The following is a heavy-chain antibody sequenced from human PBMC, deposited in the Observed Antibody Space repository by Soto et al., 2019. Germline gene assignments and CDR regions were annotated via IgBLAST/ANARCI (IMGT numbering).Heavy chain of an antibody. D-gene: IGHD5-18*01. CDR3: AREYTYGSNFFDC. J-gene: IGHJ4*02. CDR2: ISHSGST. V-gene: IGHV4-31*01. Sequence: QVQLQESGPGLVKPSHTLSLTCTVSGGSISSAAYYWSWIRQHPGKGLAWIGYISHSGSTYYTPSLKSLVIISADTSKNQFSRNLTSVTAADTDVYYCAREYTYGSNFFDCWGQGALVTVSS. CDR1: GGSISSAAYY.